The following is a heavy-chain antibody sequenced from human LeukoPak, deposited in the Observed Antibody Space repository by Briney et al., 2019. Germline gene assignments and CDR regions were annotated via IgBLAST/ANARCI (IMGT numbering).Heavy chain of an antibody. CDR1: ASGVAFTSHS. Sequence: PGGSLRLSCAASASGVAFTSHSMNWVRLAPGKGLEWISYIHSSGDYIFYADSVKGRFTVSRDNARNSLYLQMNSLRADDTAIYYCAREYNSRATFDYWGQGTLVTVSS. D-gene: IGHD1-20*01. V-gene: IGHV3-21*05. CDR3: AREYNSRATFDY. J-gene: IGHJ4*02. CDR2: IHSSGDYI.